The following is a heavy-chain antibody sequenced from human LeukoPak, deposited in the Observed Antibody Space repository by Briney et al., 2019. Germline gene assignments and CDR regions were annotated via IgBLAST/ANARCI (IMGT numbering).Heavy chain of an antibody. CDR1: GYTFTGYY. V-gene: IGHV1-2*02. J-gene: IGHJ6*02. Sequence: GASVKVSCKASGYTFTGYYMHWVRQAPGQGLEWMGWINPNSGGTNYAQKFQGRVTMTRDTSISTAYMELSRLRSDDTAVYYCAREWGEGRYQPYGMDVWGQGTTVTVPS. CDR2: INPNSGGT. CDR3: AREWGEGRYQPYGMDV. D-gene: IGHD2-2*01.